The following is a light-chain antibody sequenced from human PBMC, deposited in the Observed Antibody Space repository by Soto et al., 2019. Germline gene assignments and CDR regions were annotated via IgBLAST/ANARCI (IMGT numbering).Light chain of an antibody. Sequence: QSVLTQPPSVSGAPGQRVTISCTGTTSNFGAGYDVQWYQQLPGTAPKLLIYGNTNRPSGVPDRFSGSKSGTSASLAITGLQPEDAADYYCQSYDNTLSGSWVFGGGTKVTVL. CDR3: QSYDNTLSGSWV. J-gene: IGLJ3*02. CDR1: TSNFGAGYD. CDR2: GNT. V-gene: IGLV1-40*01.